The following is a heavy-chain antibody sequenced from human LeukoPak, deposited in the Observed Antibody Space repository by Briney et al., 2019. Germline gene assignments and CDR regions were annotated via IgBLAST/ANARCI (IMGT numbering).Heavy chain of an antibody. V-gene: IGHV1-69*04. CDR1: GGTFNSYA. Sequence: VASVKVSCKASGGTFNSYAISWVRQAPGQGLEWMGRIIPILGIANYAQKFQGRVTITADKSTSTAYMELSSLRSEDTAVYYCASGRTLQAYCGGDCYPDYYYYYGMDVWGQGTTVTVSS. J-gene: IGHJ6*02. D-gene: IGHD2-21*02. CDR3: ASGRTLQAYCGGDCYPDYYYYYGMDV. CDR2: IIPILGIA.